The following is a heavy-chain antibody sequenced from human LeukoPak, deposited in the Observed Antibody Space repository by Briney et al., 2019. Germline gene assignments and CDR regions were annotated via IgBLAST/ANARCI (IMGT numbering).Heavy chain of an antibody. CDR2: IHPSSGGT. CDR3: ARNYGDL. J-gene: IGHJ4*02. D-gene: IGHD4-17*01. V-gene: IGHV1-2*06. Sequence: ASVKVSCKASGCIFTAYYIHWVRQAPGQGLEWVGRIHPSSGGTEYAQNFQGRVTVTRDTSITTAYMELNRLTSDDTAVYYCARNYGDLGGQGTLVTVSS. CDR1: GCIFTAYY.